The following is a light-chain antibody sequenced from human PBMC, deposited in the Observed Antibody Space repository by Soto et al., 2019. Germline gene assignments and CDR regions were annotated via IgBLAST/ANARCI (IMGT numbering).Light chain of an antibody. CDR2: GAS. J-gene: IGKJ1*01. Sequence: DIQMTQSPSSLSASVGDRVTVTCRSSQSISNYLNWYQQKPGKAPKLLIYGASNLQTGVPSRFRGSASGTDFTLTISSLQPEDFATYYCQQYNSYPWTFGQGTKVDNK. V-gene: IGKV1-39*01. CDR1: QSISNY. CDR3: QQYNSYPWT.